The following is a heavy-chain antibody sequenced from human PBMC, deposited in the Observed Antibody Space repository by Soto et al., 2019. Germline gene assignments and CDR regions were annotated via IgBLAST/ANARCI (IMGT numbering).Heavy chain of an antibody. CDR2: ISAYSGYT. V-gene: IGHV1-18*04. Sequence: QVHLEQSGVEVKKPGASVKVSCKASNYTFTYYGISWVRQAPGQGLEWMGWISAYSGYTNYAQNLQGRAFMTTDTSTNTAYLELRSRRSDDTAMYYCARDYCSSPKCSRYNEFDFWGQGTLITVSS. CDR1: NYTFTYYG. CDR3: ARDYCSSPKCSRYNEFDF. D-gene: IGHD2-2*01. J-gene: IGHJ4*02.